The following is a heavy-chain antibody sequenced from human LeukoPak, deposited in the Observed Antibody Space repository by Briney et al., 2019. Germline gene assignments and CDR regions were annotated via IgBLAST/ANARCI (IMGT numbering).Heavy chain of an antibody. Sequence: GGSLRLSCAASAFTFSNYWMSWVRQAPGKGLEWVANIKEDGSEINYVDSVKGRFTISRDNAKNSLYLHMNSLRVDDTAVYYCARDRGYSTFDYWGQGTLVTVSS. J-gene: IGHJ4*02. CDR3: ARDRGYSTFDY. CDR1: AFTFSNYW. D-gene: IGHD4-23*01. CDR2: IKEDGSEI. V-gene: IGHV3-7*01.